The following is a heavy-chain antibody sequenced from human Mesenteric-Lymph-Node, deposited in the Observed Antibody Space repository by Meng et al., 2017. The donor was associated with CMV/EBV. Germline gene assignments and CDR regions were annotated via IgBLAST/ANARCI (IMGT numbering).Heavy chain of an antibody. V-gene: IGHV4-34*01. Sequence: QGQLTPRGAGMCKPSEPLSLPCAVDGGAYSGYYRSWIRQPPGKGLEWIGEINHSGSTNYNPSLKSRVTISVDTSKNQFSLKLSSVTAADTAVYYCARHQRWLKSEGGFNYWGQGTLVTVSS. CDR3: ARHQRWLKSEGGFNY. D-gene: IGHD4-23*01. CDR1: GGAYSGYY. J-gene: IGHJ4*02. CDR2: INHSGST.